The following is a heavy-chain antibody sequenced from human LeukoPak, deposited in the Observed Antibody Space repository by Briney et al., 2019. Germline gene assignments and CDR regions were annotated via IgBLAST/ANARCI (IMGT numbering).Heavy chain of an antibody. CDR2: INPNSGGT. J-gene: IGHJ5*02. D-gene: IGHD1-26*01. CDR3: ARSTGGSYYWFDP. CDR1: GYTFTGYY. V-gene: IGHV1-2*02. Sequence: ASVKVSCKASGYTFTGYYMHWVRQAPGQGLEWMGWINPNSGGTNYAQKFQGRVTMTRDTSISTAYMELSRLRSDDTAVYYCARSTGGSYYWFDPWGQGTLVTVSS.